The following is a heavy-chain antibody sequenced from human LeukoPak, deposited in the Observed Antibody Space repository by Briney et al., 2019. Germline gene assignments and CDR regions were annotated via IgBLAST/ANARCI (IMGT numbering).Heavy chain of an antibody. CDR3: ARYSAYGSTFPFDY. CDR1: GGSISSLY. J-gene: IGHJ4*02. Sequence: SETLSHTCSVSGGSISSLYWSWIRQPPAKGLEWIGYIYYTGSTNCNPSLKSRITMFVDMSKNQFSRRLSSVTAADTAVYYCARYSAYGSTFPFDYWGQGTLVTVSS. V-gene: IGHV4-59*01. D-gene: IGHD6-6*01. CDR2: IYYTGST.